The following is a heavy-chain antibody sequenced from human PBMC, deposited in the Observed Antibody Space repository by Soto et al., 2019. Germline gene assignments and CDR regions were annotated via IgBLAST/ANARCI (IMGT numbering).Heavy chain of an antibody. CDR3: AREDGSGSYTFDY. J-gene: IGHJ4*02. D-gene: IGHD3-10*01. CDR1: GGSISSYY. CDR2: IYYSGST. Sequence: QVQLQESGPGLVKPSETLSLTCTVSGGSISSYYWSWIRQPPGKGLEWIGYIYYSGSTNYNPSLKSRVTISVDTSKSQFSLKLSSVTAADTAVYYCAREDGSGSYTFDYWGQGTLVTVSS. V-gene: IGHV4-59*01.